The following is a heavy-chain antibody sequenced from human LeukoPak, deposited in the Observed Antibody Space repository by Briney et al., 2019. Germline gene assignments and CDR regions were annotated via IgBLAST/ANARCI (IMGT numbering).Heavy chain of an antibody. J-gene: IGHJ4*02. CDR1: GFTFSNYA. CDR2: ISGSGGST. CDR3: AKVEGASKAFVY. D-gene: IGHD1-1*01. Sequence: PGGSLRLSCAAAGFTFSNYAMTWVRQAPGKGLEWVSSISGSGGSTYYADSVKGRFTISRDNSKNTLYLQMYSLRTEDTAVYYCAKVEGASKAFVYWGQGALVTVSS. V-gene: IGHV3-23*01.